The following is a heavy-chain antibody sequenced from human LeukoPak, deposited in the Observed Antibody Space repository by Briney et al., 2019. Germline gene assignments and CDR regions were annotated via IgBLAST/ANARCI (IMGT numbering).Heavy chain of an antibody. CDR1: GFTFSSYA. J-gene: IGHJ4*02. D-gene: IGHD6-19*01. CDR2: ISGSGGTT. Sequence: GGSLRLSCAASGFTFSSYAMSWVRQAPGKGLEWVSAISGSGGTTYYADSVKSRFTISRDNSKNTLYLQMNSLRAEDTAVYYCANGDPAVAGTGHFDYWGQGTLVTVSS. CDR3: ANGDPAVAGTGHFDY. V-gene: IGHV3-23*01.